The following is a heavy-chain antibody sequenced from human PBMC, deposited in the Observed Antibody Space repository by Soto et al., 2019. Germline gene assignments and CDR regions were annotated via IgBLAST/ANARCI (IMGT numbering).Heavy chain of an antibody. CDR2: IDWGDDK. D-gene: IGHD3-22*01. J-gene: IGHJ4*02. CDR1: GFSLSTSRKC. CDR3: ARNSYYYDSSGYYYFDY. V-gene: IGHV2-70*01. Sequence: SGPTLVNPTQTLTLTYKFPGFSLSTSRKCVSWIRQPPGKALEWLALIDWGDDKYYSTSLKTRLTISKDTSKNQVVLTMTNMDPVDTATYYCARNSYYYDSSGYYYFDYWGQGTLVTVSS.